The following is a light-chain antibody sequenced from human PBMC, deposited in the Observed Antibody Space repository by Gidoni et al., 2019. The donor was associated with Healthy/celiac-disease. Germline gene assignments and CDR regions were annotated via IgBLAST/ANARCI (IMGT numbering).Light chain of an antibody. CDR3: QQYNNWPWYT. V-gene: IGKV3-15*01. J-gene: IGKJ2*01. Sequence: EIVMTQSPATLSVSPGERATLSCRASQSVSSNLAWYQQIPGQAPRLLIYGASTRATGIPARFSGSGSGTEFTLTISSLQSEDFAVYYCQQYNNWPWYTFGQGTKLEIK. CDR2: GAS. CDR1: QSVSSN.